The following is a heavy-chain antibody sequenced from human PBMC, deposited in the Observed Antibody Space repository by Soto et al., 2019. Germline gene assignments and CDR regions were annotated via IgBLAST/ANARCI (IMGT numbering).Heavy chain of an antibody. CDR3: ATWLRTGALGYYYYGMDV. CDR2: IMPIFGRP. Sequence: QVQLVQSGAEVKKPGSSMKVSCKASGGIFSDLAFSWVRQAPGQGPEWMGGIMPIFGRPDYAQKFRGRVTITADESPSTASVELRSVTPEYMAVYYCATWLRTGALGYYYYGMDVWGQGTTVTFSS. V-gene: IGHV1-69*12. D-gene: IGHD3-10*01. CDR1: GGIFSDLA. J-gene: IGHJ6*02.